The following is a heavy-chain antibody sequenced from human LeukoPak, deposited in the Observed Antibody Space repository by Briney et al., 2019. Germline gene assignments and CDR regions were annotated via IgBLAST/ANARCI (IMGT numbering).Heavy chain of an antibody. CDR2: IIPIFGTA. J-gene: IGHJ4*02. V-gene: IGHV1-69*05. CDR1: GGTFSGYA. CDR3: ARDISGSYHYFDY. D-gene: IGHD1-26*01. Sequence: SVKVSCKASGGTFSGYAISWVRQAPGQGLEWMGGIIPIFGTANYAQKFQGRVTITTDESTSTAYMELSSLRSEDTAVYYCARDISGSYHYFDYWGQGTLVTVSS.